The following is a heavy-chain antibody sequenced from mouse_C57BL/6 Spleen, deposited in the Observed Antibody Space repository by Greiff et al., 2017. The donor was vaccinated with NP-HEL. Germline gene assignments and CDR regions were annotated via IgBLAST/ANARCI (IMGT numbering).Heavy chain of an antibody. CDR2: INPSTGGT. Sequence: VQLKESGPELVKPGASVKISCKASGYSFTGYYMNWVKQSPEKSLEWIGEINPSTGGTTYNQKFKAKATLTVDKSSSTAYMQLKSLTSEDSAVYYCARSPGSYAMDYWGQGTSVTVSS. CDR1: GYSFTGYY. CDR3: ARSPGSYAMDY. J-gene: IGHJ4*01. V-gene: IGHV1-42*01. D-gene: IGHD4-1*01.